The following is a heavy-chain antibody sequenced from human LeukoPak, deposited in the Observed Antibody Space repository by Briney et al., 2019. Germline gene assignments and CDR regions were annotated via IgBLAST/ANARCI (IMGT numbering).Heavy chain of an antibody. CDR2: ISSSSGYI. D-gene: IGHD3-16*01. Sequence: GGSLRLSCAASGFTFSSYSMNWVRQAPGKGLEWVSSISSSSGYIYYADSVKGRFTISRDNAKNSLYLQMNSLRAEDTAVYYCARDADLGGYFDYWGQGTLVTVSS. CDR1: GFTFSSYS. V-gene: IGHV3-21*01. J-gene: IGHJ4*02. CDR3: ARDADLGGYFDY.